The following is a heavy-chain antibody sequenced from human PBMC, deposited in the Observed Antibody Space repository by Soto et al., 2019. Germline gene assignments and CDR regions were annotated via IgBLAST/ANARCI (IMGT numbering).Heavy chain of an antibody. CDR1: GGSFSGYY. D-gene: IGHD2-15*01. J-gene: IGHJ4*02. Sequence: QVQLQQWGAGRLKPSETLSLTCAVYGGSFSGYYWSWIRQPPGKGLEWIGEINHSGSTNYNPSLKSRVTISVDTSKNQFSLRLSSVTAADTAVYYCARGLRLLHGGHGGVDYWGQGTLVTVSS. CDR3: ARGLRLLHGGHGGVDY. V-gene: IGHV4-34*01. CDR2: INHSGST.